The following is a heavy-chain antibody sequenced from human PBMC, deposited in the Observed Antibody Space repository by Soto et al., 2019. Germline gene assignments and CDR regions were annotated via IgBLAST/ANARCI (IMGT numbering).Heavy chain of an antibody. J-gene: IGHJ5*02. V-gene: IGHV3-30*18. Sequence: GGSLRLSCAASGFTFITYGMHWVRQAPGKGLEWVAVISYDGSNKYYADSVEGRFTISRDNSKNTLYLQMNGLRAEDTAVYYCAKDRRQWLVLGWFDPWGQGTLVTVSS. CDR1: GFTFITYG. CDR3: AKDRRQWLVLGWFDP. D-gene: IGHD6-19*01. CDR2: ISYDGSNK.